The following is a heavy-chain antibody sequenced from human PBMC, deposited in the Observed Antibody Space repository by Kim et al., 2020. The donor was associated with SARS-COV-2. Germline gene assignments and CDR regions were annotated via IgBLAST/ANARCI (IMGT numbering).Heavy chain of an antibody. CDR3: ARDHRIWFGELGWFDP. CDR2: IIPILGIA. D-gene: IGHD3-10*01. J-gene: IGHJ5*02. V-gene: IGHV1-69*10. CDR1: GGTFSSYT. Sequence: VKVSCKASGGTFSSYTISWVRQAPGQGLEWMGRIIPILGIANYAQKFQGRVTITADKSTSTAYMELSSLRSEDTAVYYCARDHRIWFGELGWFDPWGQGTLVTVSS.